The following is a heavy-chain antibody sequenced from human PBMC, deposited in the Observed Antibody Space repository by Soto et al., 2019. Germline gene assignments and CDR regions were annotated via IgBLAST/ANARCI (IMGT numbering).Heavy chain of an antibody. CDR3: ARDPGFRSDY. V-gene: IGHV1-18*01. CDR2: ISAQNGNT. J-gene: IGHJ4*02. Sequence: QVQLVQSGAEVKKPGATVKVSCKDSGYTFTSYGISWVRLAPGQGLEWMGWISAQNGNTNCAEKLQGRFTMTTDTSTSTAYMQLRSLSSDDTAVYYCARDPGFRSDYWGQGTLVSVSS. D-gene: IGHD3-9*01. CDR1: GYTFTSYG.